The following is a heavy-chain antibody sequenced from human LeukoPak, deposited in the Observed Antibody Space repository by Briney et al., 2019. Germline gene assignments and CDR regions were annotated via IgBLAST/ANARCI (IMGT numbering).Heavy chain of an antibody. CDR2: IYPGDSET. D-gene: IGHD2-2*01. CDR1: GYSLTRYW. V-gene: IGHV5-51*01. Sequence: GESLKISCKGSGYSLTRYWIGWVRQMPGKGLEWVGIIYPGDSETRYSPSLQGQVTISAAKSINTAYLHGTSLKASDTAMYYCARHVRAAPFDYWGQGTLVTVSS. J-gene: IGHJ4*02. CDR3: ARHVRAAPFDY.